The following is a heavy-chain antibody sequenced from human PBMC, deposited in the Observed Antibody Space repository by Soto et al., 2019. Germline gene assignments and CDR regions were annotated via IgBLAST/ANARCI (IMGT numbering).Heavy chain of an antibody. J-gene: IGHJ4*02. CDR3: ARHEVVVVPAAMFDY. CDR1: GGSISSSSYY. Sequence: SETLSLTCTVSGGSISSSSYYWGWIRQPPGKGLEWIGSIYYSGSTYYNPSLKSRVTISVDTSKNQFSLKLSSVTAADTAVYYCARHEVVVVPAAMFDYWGQGTLVTVSS. CDR2: IYYSGST. D-gene: IGHD2-2*01. V-gene: IGHV4-39*01.